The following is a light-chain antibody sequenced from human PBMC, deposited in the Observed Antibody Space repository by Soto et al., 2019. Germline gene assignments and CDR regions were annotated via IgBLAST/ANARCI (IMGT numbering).Light chain of an antibody. CDR3: CSYAGSSTFAV. CDR1: SSDVGSYNL. Sequence: QSVLTQPASVSGSPGQSITISCTGTSSDVGSYNLVSWYQQHPGKAPKLMIYEVSKRPSGVSNRFSGSKSGNTASLTISGVQAEDEADYYCCSYAGSSTFAVFGTGTKLTVL. J-gene: IGLJ1*01. CDR2: EVS. V-gene: IGLV2-23*02.